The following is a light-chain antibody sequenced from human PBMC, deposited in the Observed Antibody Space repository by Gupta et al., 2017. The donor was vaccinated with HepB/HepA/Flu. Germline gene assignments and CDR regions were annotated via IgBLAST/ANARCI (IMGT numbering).Light chain of an antibody. V-gene: IGLV1-47*01. J-gene: IGLJ2*01. CDR2: RDY. Sequence: QSVLTQPPPASGTPGQRVTISCSGGTSNIGRNSVYWYQQFPGSAPQLLIYRDYQRPSGVPERFSGSKSGTSASLAISGLRSGDEAHYYCVAWDDTLSGAVFGGGTKLTVL. CDR3: VAWDDTLSGAV. CDR1: TSNIGRNS.